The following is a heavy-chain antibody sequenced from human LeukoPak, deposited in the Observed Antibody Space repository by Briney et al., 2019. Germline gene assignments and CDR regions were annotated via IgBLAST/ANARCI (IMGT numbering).Heavy chain of an antibody. CDR1: GFTFSSYS. CDR3: AKVGLDGVPSGY. V-gene: IGHV3-21*01. Sequence: GGSLRLSCAASGFTFSSYSMNWVRQAPGKGLEWVSSISSSSSYIYYADSVKGRFTTSRDNAKNSLYLQMNSLRAEDTAVYYCAKVGLDGVPSGYWGQGTLVTVSS. J-gene: IGHJ4*02. D-gene: IGHD3/OR15-3a*01. CDR2: ISSSSSYI.